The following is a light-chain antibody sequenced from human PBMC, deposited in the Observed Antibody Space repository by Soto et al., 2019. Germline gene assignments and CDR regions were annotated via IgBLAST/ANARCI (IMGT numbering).Light chain of an antibody. Sequence: EIVLTQSPGTLSLSPGERATLSCRASQSVSSSYLAWYQQKPGQAPRLLIYGASSRSTGIPDRFSGSGSGTDFTLTISRLEPEDFAVYYCQQYGSSPWTFCQGTKVEFK. V-gene: IGKV3-20*01. CDR1: QSVSSSY. J-gene: IGKJ1*01. CDR3: QQYGSSPWT. CDR2: GAS.